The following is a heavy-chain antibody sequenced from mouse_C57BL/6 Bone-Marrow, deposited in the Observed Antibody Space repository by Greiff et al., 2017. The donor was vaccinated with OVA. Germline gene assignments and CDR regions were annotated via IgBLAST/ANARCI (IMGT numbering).Heavy chain of an antibody. Sequence: EVQGVESGGGLVKPGGSLKLSCAASGFTFSSYAMSWVRQTPEKRLEWVATISDGGSYTYYPDNVKGRFTISRDNAKNHLYLQMSHLKSEDTAMYYCARDGNYGWFAYWGQGTLVTVSA. CDR1: GFTFSSYA. J-gene: IGHJ3*01. CDR2: ISDGGSYT. D-gene: IGHD2-1*01. V-gene: IGHV5-4*01. CDR3: ARDGNYGWFAY.